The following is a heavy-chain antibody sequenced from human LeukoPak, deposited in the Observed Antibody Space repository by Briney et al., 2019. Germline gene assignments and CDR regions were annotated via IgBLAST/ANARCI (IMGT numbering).Heavy chain of an antibody. V-gene: IGHV4-30-4*08. Sequence: SETLPLTCTVSGGSISSGDYYWSWIRQPPGKGLEWIGYIYYSGSTYYNPSLKSRVTISVDTSKNQFSLKLSSVTAADTAVYYCARARVRGDAFDIWGQGTMVTVSS. CDR3: ARARVRGDAFDI. CDR1: GGSISSGDYY. CDR2: IYYSGST. J-gene: IGHJ3*02. D-gene: IGHD3-10*01.